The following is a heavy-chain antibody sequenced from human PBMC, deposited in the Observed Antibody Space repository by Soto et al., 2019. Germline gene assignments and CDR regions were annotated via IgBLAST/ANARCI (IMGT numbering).Heavy chain of an antibody. CDR1: GFTLSSYW. J-gene: IGHJ4*02. D-gene: IGHD3-10*01. V-gene: IGHV3-74*01. CDR2: ISSDGSSI. CDR3: ARDSPMIRGFGHY. Sequence: EVQLVESGGGLVQPGGSLRLSCAASGFTLSSYWMHWVRQAPGKGLVWVSRISSDGSSIKYADSVKGRFIISRDNAKNTLYLQMNTLRAEDTAVYYCARDSPMIRGFGHYWGQGSLVTVSS.